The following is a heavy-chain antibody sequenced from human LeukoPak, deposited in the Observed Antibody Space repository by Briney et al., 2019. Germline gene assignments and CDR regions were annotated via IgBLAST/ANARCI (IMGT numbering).Heavy chain of an antibody. CDR2: INSNGGST. Sequence: GGSLRLSCAASGFTFSTSVMHWVRQAPGKGLEHVSAINSNGGSTYYGNSVKGRFTISRDNSKNTLYLQMGSLRPEDMAVYYCARLTSTIPDAFDIWGQGTMVTVSS. CDR1: GFTFSTSV. CDR3: ARLTSTIPDAFDI. V-gene: IGHV3-64*01. J-gene: IGHJ3*02. D-gene: IGHD3-3*01.